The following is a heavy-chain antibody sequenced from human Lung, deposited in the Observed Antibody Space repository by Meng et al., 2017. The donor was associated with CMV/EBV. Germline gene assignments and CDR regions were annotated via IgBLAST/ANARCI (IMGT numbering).Heavy chain of an antibody. J-gene: IGHJ4*02. CDR3: ARWSGRDRNFDY. Sequence: QVQLVRSGSELKKPGDSVTVSCKASGYTFTSHAINWARQTPGQGLEWMGWIITDTGVPTYDQAFTGRFVFSLDTSVSTTYLQISSLKAEDTAVYFCARWSGRDRNFDYWGQGTLVTVSS. V-gene: IGHV7-4-1*02. D-gene: IGHD3-3*01. CDR2: IITDTGVP. CDR1: GYTFTSHA.